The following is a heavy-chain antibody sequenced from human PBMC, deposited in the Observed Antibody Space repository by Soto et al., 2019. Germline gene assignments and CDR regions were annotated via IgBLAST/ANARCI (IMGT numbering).Heavy chain of an antibody. D-gene: IGHD6-6*01. CDR2: IFSSGST. J-gene: IGHJ4*02. Sequence: SETLSLTCTVSGGSINTFYWSWVRQPAGKGLEWIGRIFSSGSTSFNPSLESRVAMSVDTSKNQFSLTLSSVSAADTALYYCARDQSSSPDFFDYWGQGTLVTVSS. V-gene: IGHV4-4*07. CDR3: ARDQSSSPDFFDY. CDR1: GGSINTFY.